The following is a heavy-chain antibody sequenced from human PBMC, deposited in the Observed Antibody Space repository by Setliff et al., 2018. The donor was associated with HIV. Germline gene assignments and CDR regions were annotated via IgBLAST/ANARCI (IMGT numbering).Heavy chain of an antibody. CDR2: IYHRGNT. CDR3: ARVGGRGGSSWYLGTKMGRKYGMDV. Sequence: SETLSLTCTVSGDSISSDFYWGWIRQPPGKGLEWIGSIYHRGNTYYMPSLQSRVTISVDTSKNQFSLKLSSVTAADTAVYYCARVGGRGGSSWYLGTKMGRKYGMDVWGQGTTVTVSS. J-gene: IGHJ6*02. D-gene: IGHD6-13*01. V-gene: IGHV4-38-2*02. CDR1: GDSISSDFY.